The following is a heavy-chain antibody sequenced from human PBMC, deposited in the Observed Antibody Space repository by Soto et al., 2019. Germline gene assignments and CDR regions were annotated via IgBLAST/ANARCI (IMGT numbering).Heavy chain of an antibody. D-gene: IGHD4-4*01. CDR3: ARLHEALDF. J-gene: IGHJ4*02. CDR2: IYNSRAT. CDR1: SGSVSSGSYY. Sequence: SETLSLTCTVSSGSVSSGSYYWSWIRQPPGKGLEWIGYIYNSRATSYNPSLKSRVSISVDTSKNQFSLKLSSVTAADTAVYYCARLHEALDFWGQGALVTVSS. V-gene: IGHV4-61*01.